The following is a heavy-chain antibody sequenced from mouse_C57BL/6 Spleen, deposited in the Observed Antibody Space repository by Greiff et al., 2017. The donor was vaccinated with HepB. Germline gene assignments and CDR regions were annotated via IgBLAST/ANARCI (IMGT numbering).Heavy chain of an antibody. J-gene: IGHJ3*01. CDR1: GYTFTSYW. CDR3: AREGGLLSWFAY. CDR2: IDPSDSET. D-gene: IGHD2-3*01. V-gene: IGHV1-52*01. Sequence: VQLQQPGAELVRPGSSVKLSCKASGYTFTSYWMHWVKQRPIQGLEWIGNIDPSDSETNYNQKFKDKATLTVDKSSSTAYMQLSSLTSEDSAVYYCAREGGLLSWFAYWGQGTLVTVSA.